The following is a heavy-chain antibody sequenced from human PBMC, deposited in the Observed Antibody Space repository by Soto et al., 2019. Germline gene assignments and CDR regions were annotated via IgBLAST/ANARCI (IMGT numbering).Heavy chain of an antibody. CDR3: ARGSIAAMNWFDP. D-gene: IGHD6-6*01. CDR1: GGSFSGYY. CDR2: INHSGST. V-gene: IGHV4-34*01. J-gene: IGHJ5*02. Sequence: PSETLSLTCAVYGGSFSGYYWSWIRQPPGKGLEWIGEINHSGSTNYNPSLKSRVTISVDTSKNQFSLKLSSVTAADTAVYYCARGSIAAMNWFDPWGQGTLVTVSS.